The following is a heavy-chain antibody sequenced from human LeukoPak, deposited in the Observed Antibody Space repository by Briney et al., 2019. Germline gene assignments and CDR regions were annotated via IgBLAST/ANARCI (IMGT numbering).Heavy chain of an antibody. Sequence: GGSLRLSCAASGFTFSNYWMSWVRQAPGKGLEWVANIKLDGSEKFYVGSVKGRFTISRDNAKNSLYLHMNSLRAEDTAVYYCARDGVDYSEDAFDIWGQGTMVTVSS. D-gene: IGHD2-15*01. V-gene: IGHV3-7*01. CDR3: ARDGVDYSEDAFDI. CDR2: IKLDGSEK. J-gene: IGHJ3*02. CDR1: GFTFSNYW.